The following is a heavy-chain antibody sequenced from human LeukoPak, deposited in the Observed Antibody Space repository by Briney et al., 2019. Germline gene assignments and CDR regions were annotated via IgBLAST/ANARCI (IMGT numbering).Heavy chain of an antibody. CDR1: GFTFSSYA. J-gene: IGHJ5*02. V-gene: IGHV3-23*01. Sequence: GGSLRLSCAASGFTFSSYAMSWVRQAPGKGLEWVSAISGSGGSTYYADSVKGRFTTSRDNSKNTLYLQMNSLRAEDTAVYYCAKQDDFWSGYYDWFDPWGQGTLVTVSS. D-gene: IGHD3-3*01. CDR3: AKQDDFWSGYYDWFDP. CDR2: ISGSGGST.